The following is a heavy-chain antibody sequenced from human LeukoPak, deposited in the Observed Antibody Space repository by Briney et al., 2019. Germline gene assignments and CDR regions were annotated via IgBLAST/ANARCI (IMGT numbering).Heavy chain of an antibody. CDR2: MDKETNLYAT. Sequence: GGSLRLPCVASGFTFSDSAIHWVRQSSGKGLEWIGHMDKETNLYATALAASVKGRFTVSRDDSKNTAYLHMNSLKTEDTALYYCTRDSGTYNWFDPWGRGTLVTVTS. CDR3: TRDSGTYNWFDP. J-gene: IGHJ5*02. CDR1: GFTFSDSA. D-gene: IGHD1-26*01. V-gene: IGHV3-73*01.